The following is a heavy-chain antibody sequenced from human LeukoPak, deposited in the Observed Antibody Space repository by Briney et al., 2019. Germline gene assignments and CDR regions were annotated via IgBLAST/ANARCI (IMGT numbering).Heavy chain of an antibody. V-gene: IGHV3-11*01. Sequence: SGGSLRLSCAASGFSLSDYYMTWIRQAPGKGLEWVSYISSSGSTIYYADSLKGRFTISRDSAKNSLYLQMNSLRAEGTAVYYCAREVVTAIPYYFDYWGQGTLVTVSS. J-gene: IGHJ4*02. CDR3: AREVVTAIPYYFDY. D-gene: IGHD2-21*02. CDR2: ISSSGSTI. CDR1: GFSLSDYY.